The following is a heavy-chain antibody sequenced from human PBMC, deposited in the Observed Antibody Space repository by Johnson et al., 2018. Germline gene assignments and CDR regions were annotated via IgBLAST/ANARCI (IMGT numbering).Heavy chain of an antibody. CDR3: ANRGYSYGMTYYYYMDV. D-gene: IGHD5-18*01. CDR2: IYSGGRT. J-gene: IGHJ6*03. Sequence: VRLVQSGGGLVQPGGSLRLSCAASGFTVSSNYMSWVRQAPGKGLEWVSVIYSGGRTYYADSMKGRFTIPRDISKNTLQLQMNSLRTEDTAVYYCANRGYSYGMTYYYYMDVWGKGTTVTVSS. CDR1: GFTVSSNY. V-gene: IGHV3-66*02.